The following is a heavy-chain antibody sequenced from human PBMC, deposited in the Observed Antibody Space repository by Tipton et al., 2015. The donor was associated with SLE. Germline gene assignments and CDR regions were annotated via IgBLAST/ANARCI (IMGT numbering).Heavy chain of an antibody. CDR1: GGSFSGYY. CDR2: INHTGTT. CDR3: ARDREKLLDAFDI. Sequence: TLSLTCAVYGGSFSGYYWNWIRQPPGKGLEWIGEINHTGTTNYNPSLKSRVTISVDMSKDQFSPKLSSVTAADTAVYYCARDREKLLDAFDIWGQGTMVTVSS. J-gene: IGHJ3*02. D-gene: IGHD4-23*01. V-gene: IGHV4-34*01.